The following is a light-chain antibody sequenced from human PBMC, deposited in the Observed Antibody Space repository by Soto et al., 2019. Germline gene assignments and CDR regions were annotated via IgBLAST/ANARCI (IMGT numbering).Light chain of an antibody. CDR2: GAS. CDR3: QQYNNWPPLT. CDR1: QSVRSN. V-gene: IGKV3-15*01. J-gene: IGKJ4*02. Sequence: EIVMTQSPATLSVSPGERATLSCRASQSVRSNLAWYQQKPGQAPRLLIYGASTRATGIPARFSGSGSGTEFTLTISSLQSEDFAVYYGQQYNNWPPLTVGGGTKVEIK.